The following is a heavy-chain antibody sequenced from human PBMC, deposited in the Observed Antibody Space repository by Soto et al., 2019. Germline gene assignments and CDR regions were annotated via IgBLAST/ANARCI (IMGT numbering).Heavy chain of an antibody. CDR3: ARSGRQQLVSWFDP. Sequence: QVQLVQSGAEVKKPGASVKVSCKASGYTFTSYDINWVRQATGQGPEWMGWMNPNSGNTGYAQKFQGRVTMTRNTSISTAYMELSSLRSEDTAVYYCARSGRQQLVSWFDPWGHGTLVTVSS. J-gene: IGHJ5*02. CDR2: MNPNSGNT. CDR1: GYTFTSYD. D-gene: IGHD6-13*01. V-gene: IGHV1-8*01.